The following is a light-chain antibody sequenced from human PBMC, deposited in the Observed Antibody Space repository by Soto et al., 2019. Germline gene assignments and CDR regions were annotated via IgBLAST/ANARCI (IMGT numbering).Light chain of an antibody. CDR2: GAS. CDR3: QHYNNWPPYT. Sequence: EIVMTQSPDTLSVSPGERATLSCRASQRISSNLAWYQQKPGQAPRLLIYGASTRATGVPARFNGSGSETDFTLTISNLQSEDCAVYYCQHYNNWPPYTFGQGTKVDIK. V-gene: IGKV3D-15*01. J-gene: IGKJ2*01. CDR1: QRISSN.